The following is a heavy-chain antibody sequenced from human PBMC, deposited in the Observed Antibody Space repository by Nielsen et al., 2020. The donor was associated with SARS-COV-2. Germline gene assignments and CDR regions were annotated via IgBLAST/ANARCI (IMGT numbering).Heavy chain of an antibody. V-gene: IGHV3-21*01. J-gene: IGHJ6*02. CDR2: ISSPSNYV. Sequence: GESLKISCEVSRFGLTTYTINWVRQAPGKGLEWVSCISSPSNYVHYADSVQGRFTISKDYLQINDLRAEDTAVYYCVRDRGSGWSRGRNYNYFGMDVWGQGTTVTVSS. CDR3: VRDRGSGWSRGRNYNYFGMDV. CDR1: RFGLTTYT. D-gene: IGHD6-19*01.